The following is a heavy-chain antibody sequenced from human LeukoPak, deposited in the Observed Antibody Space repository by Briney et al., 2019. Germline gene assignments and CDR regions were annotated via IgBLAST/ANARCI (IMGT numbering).Heavy chain of an antibody. CDR3: ARDKPLTLGTTHYYYGMDV. CDR2: IYYSGST. D-gene: IGHD1-7*01. V-gene: IGHV4-59*01. J-gene: IGHJ6*02. CDR1: GFTFSSYV. Sequence: GSLRLSCSASGFTFSSYVMHWIRQPPGKGLEWIGYIYYSGSTNYNPSLKSRVTISVDTSKNQFSLKLSSVTAADTAVYYCARDKPLTLGTTHYYYGMDVWGQGTTVTVSS.